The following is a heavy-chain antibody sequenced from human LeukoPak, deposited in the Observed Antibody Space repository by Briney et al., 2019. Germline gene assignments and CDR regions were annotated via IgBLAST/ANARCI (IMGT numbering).Heavy chain of an antibody. CDR1: GFTVSSTY. J-gene: IGHJ4*02. Sequence: PGGSLRLSCAASGFTVSSTYMSWVRQAPGKGLEWVSVIYSGGSTYYADSVKGRFTISRDNSKNTLYLQMNSLRAEDRAVYYCARDRLYSSASEDYWGQGTLVTVSS. V-gene: IGHV3-53*01. CDR2: IYSGGST. CDR3: ARDRLYSSASEDY. D-gene: IGHD6-6*01.